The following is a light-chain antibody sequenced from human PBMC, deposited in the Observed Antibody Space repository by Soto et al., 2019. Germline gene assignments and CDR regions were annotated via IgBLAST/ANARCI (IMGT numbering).Light chain of an antibody. J-gene: IGKJ1*01. Sequence: EIVMTQSPATLSVSPGERATLSCRASQSIRSNLAWYQQKPGQASRLLIYGASTRATGIPARFSGSGSGTEFTLTISSLQSEDFAIYYCQQYNNWWTFGQGTKVEIK. CDR1: QSIRSN. CDR2: GAS. CDR3: QQYNNWWT. V-gene: IGKV3-15*01.